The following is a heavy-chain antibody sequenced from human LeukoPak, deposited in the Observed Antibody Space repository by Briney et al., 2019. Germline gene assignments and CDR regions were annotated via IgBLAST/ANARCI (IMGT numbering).Heavy chain of an antibody. J-gene: IGHJ6*02. CDR2: IYTSGST. D-gene: IGHD2-15*01. CDR3: ARDSDIVVVVDATDYYYGMDV. Sequence: SETLSLTCTVSGGSISSYYWSWIRQPAGKGLEWIGRIYTSGSTNYNPSLKSRVTMSVDTSKNQFSLKLSSVTAADTAVYYCARDSDIVVVVDATDYYYGMDVWGQGTTVTVSS. CDR1: GGSISSYY. V-gene: IGHV4-4*07.